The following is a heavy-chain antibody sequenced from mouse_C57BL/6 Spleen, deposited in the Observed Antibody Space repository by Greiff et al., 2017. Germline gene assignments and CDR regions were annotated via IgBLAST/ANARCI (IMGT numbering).Heavy chain of an antibody. Sequence: QVQLQQPGAELVMPGASVKLSCKASGYTFTSYWMHWVKQRPGQGLEWIGEIDPSDSYTNYNQKFKGKSTLTVDKSSSTAYMQLSRLTSEDSAVYYCARRDYYYGSSYDYWGQGTTLTVSS. D-gene: IGHD1-1*01. CDR3: ARRDYYYGSSYDY. J-gene: IGHJ2*01. CDR2: IDPSDSYT. CDR1: GYTFTSYW. V-gene: IGHV1-69*01.